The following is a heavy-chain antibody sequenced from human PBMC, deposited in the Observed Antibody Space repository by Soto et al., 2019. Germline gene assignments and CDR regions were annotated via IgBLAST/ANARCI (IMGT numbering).Heavy chain of an antibody. CDR1: GFTFDDYA. J-gene: IGHJ3*02. CDR2: ISWNSDNI. D-gene: IGHD4-4*01. Sequence: EVQLVESGGGVVQPGRSLRLSCAASGFTFDDYAMHWVRQAPGKGLEWVSGISWNSDNIVYADSVKGRFTISRDNAKNSLYLQMNSLRAEDTALYYCAKDLYSNYGDAFDIWGQGTMVTVSS. CDR3: AKDLYSNYGDAFDI. V-gene: IGHV3-9*01.